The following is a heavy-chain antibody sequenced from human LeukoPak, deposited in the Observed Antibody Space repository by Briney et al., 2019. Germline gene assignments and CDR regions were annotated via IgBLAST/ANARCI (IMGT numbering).Heavy chain of an antibody. J-gene: IGHJ4*02. D-gene: IGHD3-22*01. CDR2: INHSGST. V-gene: IGHV4-39*07. CDR1: GGSISSSPYY. Sequence: SETLSLTCTVSGGSISSSPYYWGWIRQPPGKGLEWIGEINHSGSTNYNPSLKSRVTISVDTSKNQFSLKLSSVTAADTAVYYCARARHGYYDSSGRRGFDYWGQGTLVTVSS. CDR3: ARARHGYYDSSGRRGFDY.